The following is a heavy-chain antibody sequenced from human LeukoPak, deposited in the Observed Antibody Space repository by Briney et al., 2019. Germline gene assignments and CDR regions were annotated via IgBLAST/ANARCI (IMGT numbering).Heavy chain of an antibody. CDR2: ISNNGGYT. CDR3: AKQLGYCSDGSCYFPY. J-gene: IGHJ4*02. D-gene: IGHD2-15*01. CDR1: GFTFSSSA. Sequence: GGALRLSCAASGFTFSSSAMSWVRQAPGKGLEWVSAISNNGGYTYYADSVQGRFTISRDNSKSTLCLQMNSLRAEDTAVYYCAKQLGYCSDGSCYFPYWGQGTLVTVSS. V-gene: IGHV3-23*01.